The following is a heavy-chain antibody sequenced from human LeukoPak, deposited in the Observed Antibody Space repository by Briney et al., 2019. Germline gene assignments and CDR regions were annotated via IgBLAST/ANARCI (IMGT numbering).Heavy chain of an antibody. CDR2: IYYSGST. J-gene: IGHJ4*02. CDR1: GGSLSSYY. Sequence: SETLSLTCTVSGGSLSSYYWSWIRQPPGKGLEWIGYIYYSGSTNYNPSLESRVTISVDTSRNQFSLKLRTVTAADTAVSYCASVWFGVTGFAYWGQGPLVTVSS. CDR3: ASVWFGVTGFAY. D-gene: IGHD3-10*01. V-gene: IGHV4-59*01.